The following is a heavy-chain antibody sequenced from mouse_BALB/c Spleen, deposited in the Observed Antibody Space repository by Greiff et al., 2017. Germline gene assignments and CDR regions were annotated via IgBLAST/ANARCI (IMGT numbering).Heavy chain of an antibody. CDR2: IYPGTGST. D-gene: IGHD3-2*01. Sequence: VKLMESGAELVRPGASVKLSCKTSGYIFTSYWIHWVKQRSGQGLEWIARIYPGTGSTYYNEKFKGKATLTADKSSNTAYLQLSSLTSEDTAVYYCATTARAIAYWGQGTLVTVSA. CDR3: ATTARAIAY. V-gene: IGHV1S132*01. CDR1: GYIFTSYW. J-gene: IGHJ3*01.